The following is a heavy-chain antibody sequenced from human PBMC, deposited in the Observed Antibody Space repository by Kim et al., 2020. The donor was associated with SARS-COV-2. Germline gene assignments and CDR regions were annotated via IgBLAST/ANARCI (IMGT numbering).Heavy chain of an antibody. CDR1: GGSFSGYY. V-gene: IGHV4-34*01. D-gene: IGHD6-19*01. J-gene: IGHJ6*03. CDR3: ARGTRQWLVRGPYYYYMDV. CDR2: INHSEST. Sequence: SETLSLTCAVYGGSFSGYYWSWIRQPPGKGLEWIGEINHSESTNYNPSLKSRVTISVDTSKNQFSLKLSSVTAADTAVYYCARGTRQWLVRGPYYYYMDVWGKGTTVTVSS.